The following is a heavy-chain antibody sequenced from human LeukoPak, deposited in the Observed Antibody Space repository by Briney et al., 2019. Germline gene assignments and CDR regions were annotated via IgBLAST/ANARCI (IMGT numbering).Heavy chain of an antibody. Sequence: GGSLRLSCAASGFTFSNAWMSWVRQAPGKGLEWVGRIKSKTDGGTTDYAAPVKGRFTISRDDSKNTLYLQMNSLKTEDTAVYYCTTGPIVVVTAIRGIDYWGQGTLVTVSS. CDR3: TTGPIVVVTAIRGIDY. CDR2: IKSKTDGGTT. CDR1: GFTFSNAW. D-gene: IGHD2-21*02. V-gene: IGHV3-15*01. J-gene: IGHJ4*02.